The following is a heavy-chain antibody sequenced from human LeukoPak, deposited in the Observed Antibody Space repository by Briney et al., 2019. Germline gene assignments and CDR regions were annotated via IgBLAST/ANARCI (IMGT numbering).Heavy chain of an antibody. J-gene: IGHJ3*02. CDR3: ARDSVIGGDAFDI. CDR1: GGSISSYY. V-gene: IGHV4-59*01. Sequence: SETLSLTCTVSGGSISSYYWSWIRQPPGKGLEWIGYIYYSGSTNYNPSLKSRVTISVDTSKNQFSLKLSSVTAADTAVYYCARDSVIGGDAFDIWGQGTMVTVSS. CDR2: IYYSGST.